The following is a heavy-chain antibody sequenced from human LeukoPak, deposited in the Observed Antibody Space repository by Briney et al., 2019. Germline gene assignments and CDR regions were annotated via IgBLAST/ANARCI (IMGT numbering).Heavy chain of an antibody. Sequence: ASVKVSCKASGYSFTTFGITWVRQAPRQGLEWMAWLSAHIGDTNYSQKFQGRVTVTSDTSTSTAYMELRSLKSDDTAVYFCARVAFSKYHYYMDVWGKGTTVTVSS. CDR3: ARVAFSKYHYYMDV. CDR2: LSAHIGDT. D-gene: IGHD4-11*01. J-gene: IGHJ6*03. CDR1: GYSFTTFG. V-gene: IGHV1-18*01.